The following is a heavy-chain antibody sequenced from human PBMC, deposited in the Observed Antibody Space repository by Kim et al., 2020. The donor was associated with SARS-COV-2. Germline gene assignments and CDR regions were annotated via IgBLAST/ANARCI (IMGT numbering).Heavy chain of an antibody. CDR3: ARDRAGLRYFDWFNYYYGMDV. CDR2: ISAYNGNT. Sequence: ASVKVSCKASGYTFTSYGISWVRQAPGQGLEWMGWISAYNGNTNYAQKLQGRVTMTTDTSTSTAYMELRSLRSDDTAVYYCARDRAGLRYFDWFNYYYGMDVWGQGTTVTVSS. D-gene: IGHD3-9*01. J-gene: IGHJ6*02. V-gene: IGHV1-18*01. CDR1: GYTFTSYG.